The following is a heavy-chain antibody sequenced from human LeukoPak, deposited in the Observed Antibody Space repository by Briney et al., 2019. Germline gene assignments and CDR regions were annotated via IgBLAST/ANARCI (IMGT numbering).Heavy chain of an antibody. CDR2: IYYSGST. Sequence: SETLSLTCTVSGGSISSYYWSWIRQPPGKGLEWIGYIYYSGSTNYNPSLKSRVAMSVDTSKNQFSLKLSSVTAADTAVYYCARLGADSSSIAARLVDYWGQGTLVTVSS. J-gene: IGHJ4*02. CDR3: ARLGADSSSIAARLVDY. V-gene: IGHV4-59*12. D-gene: IGHD6-6*01. CDR1: GGSISSYY.